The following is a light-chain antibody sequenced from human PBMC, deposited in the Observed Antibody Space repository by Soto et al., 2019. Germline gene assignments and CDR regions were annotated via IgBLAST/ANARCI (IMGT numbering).Light chain of an antibody. CDR2: GAS. Sequence: IVMTQSPATLSVSPGERATLSCRASQSVSSNLAWYQQKPGQAPRLLIYGASSRATGIPARFSGSGFGTDFTLTISSLESEDSAVYYCQQRSYWPPYTFGQGPRWIS. J-gene: IGKJ2*01. CDR1: QSVSSN. CDR3: QQRSYWPPYT. V-gene: IGKV3D-15*01.